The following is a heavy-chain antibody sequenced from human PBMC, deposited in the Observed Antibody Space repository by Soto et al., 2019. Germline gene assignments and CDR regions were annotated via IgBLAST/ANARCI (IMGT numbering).Heavy chain of an antibody. CDR2: IIPIFGTA. V-gene: IGHV1-69*06. J-gene: IGHJ4*02. CDR1: GGTFSSYA. Sequence: QVQLVQSGAEVKKPGSSVKVSCKASGGTFSSYAISWVRQAPGQGLEWMGGIIPIFGTANYAQKFQGRVTMTADKSTSTAYRELSSLRSEDTAVYYCAGDHGGGYSGIEGFDYWGQGTLVTVSS. D-gene: IGHD1-26*01. CDR3: AGDHGGGYSGIEGFDY.